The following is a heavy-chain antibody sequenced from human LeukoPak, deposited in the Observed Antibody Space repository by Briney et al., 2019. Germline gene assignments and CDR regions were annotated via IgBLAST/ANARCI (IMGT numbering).Heavy chain of an antibody. V-gene: IGHV3-21*04. CDR3: ARDWSYYYGSGSYY. CDR2: ISSSSSYI. D-gene: IGHD3-10*01. CDR1: GFTFSRYS. Sequence: GGSLRLSCAASGFTFSRYSMNWVRQAPGKGLEWVSSISSSSSYIYYADSVKGRFTISRDNAKNSLYLQMNSLRAEDTAVYYCARDWSYYYGSGSYYWGQGTLVTVSS. J-gene: IGHJ4*02.